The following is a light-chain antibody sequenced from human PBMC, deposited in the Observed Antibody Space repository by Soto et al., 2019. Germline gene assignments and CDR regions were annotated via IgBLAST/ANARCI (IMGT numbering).Light chain of an antibody. V-gene: IGKV3-11*01. CDR2: DAS. CDR3: QQYNNWPPWWT. CDR1: QSVGTF. Sequence: EIVLTQSPATLSLSPGERATLSWRASQSVGTFFAWYQQKPGQAPRLLIYDASNRATGIPARFSGSGSGTDFTLTISSLQSEDFAVYYCQQYNNWPPWWTFGQGTKVDIK. J-gene: IGKJ1*01.